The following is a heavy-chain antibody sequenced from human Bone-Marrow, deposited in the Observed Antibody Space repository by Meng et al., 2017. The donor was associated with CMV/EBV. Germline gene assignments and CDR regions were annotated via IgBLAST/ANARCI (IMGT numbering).Heavy chain of an antibody. J-gene: IGHJ4*02. CDR3: AKDYFVVVPAAMPGH. D-gene: IGHD2-2*01. Sequence: GESLKISCAASGFTFSSYSMNWVRQAPGKGLEWVSYISSSSSTIYYADSVKGRFTISRDNSKNTLYLQMNSLRAEDTAVYYCAKDYFVVVPAAMPGHWGQGTLVTVSS. V-gene: IGHV3-48*01. CDR2: ISSSSSTI. CDR1: GFTFSSYS.